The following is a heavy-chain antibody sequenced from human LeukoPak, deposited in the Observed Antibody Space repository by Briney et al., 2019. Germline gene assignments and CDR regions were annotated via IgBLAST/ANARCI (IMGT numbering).Heavy chain of an antibody. CDR3: ARDSPLSRFGHSFDY. Sequence: GGSLRLSCAASGFTVSCNRMSWVRQAPGKGLEWVSVIYSGGSTYYAHSLKGRFTISRDNSKSTLYLQMNSLRAENTAVYYCARDSPLSRFGHSFDYLGQGSLVSGSS. CDR1: GFTVSCNR. V-gene: IGHV3-66*01. J-gene: IGHJ4*02. CDR2: IYSGGST. D-gene: IGHD3-10*01.